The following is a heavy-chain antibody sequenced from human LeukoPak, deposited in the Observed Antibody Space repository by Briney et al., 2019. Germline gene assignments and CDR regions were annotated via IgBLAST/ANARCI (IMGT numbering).Heavy chain of an antibody. D-gene: IGHD5-24*01. CDR3: ARAPRDGYNYLFDY. Sequence: SETLSLTCTVSGGSISSYYWSWIRQPAGKGLEWIGRIYTSGSTNYNPSLKSRVTMSVDMSKNQFSLKLSSVTAADTAVYYCARAPRDGYNYLFDYWGQGTLVTVSS. CDR2: IYTSGST. CDR1: GGSISSYY. J-gene: IGHJ4*02. V-gene: IGHV4-4*07.